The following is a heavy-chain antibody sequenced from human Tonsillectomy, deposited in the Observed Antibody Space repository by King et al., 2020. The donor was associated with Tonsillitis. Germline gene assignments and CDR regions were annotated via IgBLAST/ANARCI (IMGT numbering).Heavy chain of an antibody. CDR3: TRLGDHYYGIDY. CDR1: GFTFSGSA. CDR2: IRSKANSYAT. Sequence: VQLVESGGGLVQPGGSLKLSCAASGFTFSGSAMHWVRQASGKGLEWVGRIRSKANSYATAYAASVKGRFTISRDDSKNTAYLKMNSLKTEDTAVYYCTRLGDHYYGIDYWGQGTLVTVSS. J-gene: IGHJ4*02. D-gene: IGHD1-26*01. V-gene: IGHV3-73*01.